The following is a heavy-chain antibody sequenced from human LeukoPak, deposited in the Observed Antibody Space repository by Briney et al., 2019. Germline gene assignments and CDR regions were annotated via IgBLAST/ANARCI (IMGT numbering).Heavy chain of an antibody. J-gene: IGHJ6*03. D-gene: IGHD5-12*01. CDR3: ARAWLRRKFYYYMDI. CDR2: SSAFNGHT. Sequence: SSVKVSCKASGYTFNLYGVNWVRQAPGQGLEWMGWSSAFNGHTKYAQNLQDRVTMTTDTSTSTAYMELRSLRSDDTAVYYRARAWLRRKFYYYMDIWGKGTTVTVSS. CDR1: GYTFNLYG. V-gene: IGHV1-18*01.